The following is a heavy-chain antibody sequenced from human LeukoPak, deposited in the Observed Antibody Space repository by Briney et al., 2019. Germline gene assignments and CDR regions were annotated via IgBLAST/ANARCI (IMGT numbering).Heavy chain of an antibody. CDR1: GGTFSSYA. V-gene: IGHV1-69*04. J-gene: IGHJ4*02. D-gene: IGHD1-26*01. CDR2: IIPILGIA. CDR3: ARLYSDSTRPNDY. Sequence: GASVKVSCKASGGTFSSYAISWVRQAPAQGLEWMGRIIPILGIAHYPQKFQGRVTITADESTSTAYMELSSLRSEDTAVYYCARLYSDSTRPNDYWGQGTLVTVSS.